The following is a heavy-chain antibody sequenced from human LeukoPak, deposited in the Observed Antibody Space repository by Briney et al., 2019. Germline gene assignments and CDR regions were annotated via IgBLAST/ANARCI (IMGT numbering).Heavy chain of an antibody. D-gene: IGHD3-9*01. CDR2: ISWNSGSI. J-gene: IGHJ3*02. V-gene: IGHV3-9*01. CDR1: GSTFDDYA. CDR3: AKDRTYYDILTGSDAFDI. Sequence: GGSLRLSCAASGSTFDDYAMHWVRQAPGKGLEWVSGISWNSGSIGYADSVKGRFTISRDNAKNSLYLQMNSLRAEDTALYYCAKDRTYYDILTGSDAFDIWGQGTMVTVSS.